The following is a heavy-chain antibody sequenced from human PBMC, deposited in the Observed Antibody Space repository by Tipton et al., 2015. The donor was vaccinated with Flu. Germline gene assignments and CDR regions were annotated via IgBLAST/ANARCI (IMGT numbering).Heavy chain of an antibody. CDR3: GKVIPEIVAGLDY. V-gene: IGHV3-23*01. D-gene: IGHD5-12*01. J-gene: IGHJ4*02. CDR1: GFTFSRYA. CDR2: ISGGGGFRGSGAGT. Sequence: SLRLSCAASGFTFSRYAMSWVRQAPGKGLEWVSAISGGGGFRGSGAGTYYADSVKGRFTISRDNSKNTVYLQMNSLRAEDTAIYYRGKVIPEIVAGLDYWGQGTLVTVSS.